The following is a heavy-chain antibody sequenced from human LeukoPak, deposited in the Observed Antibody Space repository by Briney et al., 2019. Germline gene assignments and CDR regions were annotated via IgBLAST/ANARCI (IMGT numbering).Heavy chain of an antibody. Sequence: SVKVSCKSSGGTFSSYAISWVRQAPGQGLEWMGGIMPIFGTANYAQKIQGRVTITADESTSTAYMELSSLRSEDTAVYYCARAAGGYSYGSYYSYGMDVWGQGTTVTVS. V-gene: IGHV1-69*13. CDR2: IMPIFGTA. CDR1: GGTFSSYA. J-gene: IGHJ6*02. CDR3: ARAAGGYSYGSYYSYGMDV. D-gene: IGHD5-18*01.